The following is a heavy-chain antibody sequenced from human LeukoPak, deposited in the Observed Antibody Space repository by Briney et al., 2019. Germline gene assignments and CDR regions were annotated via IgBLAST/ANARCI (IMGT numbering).Heavy chain of an antibody. Sequence: GGSLRLSCSASGFTFSRYAMHWVRQAPGKGLEWVALITYDGYYKYYSDSVKGRFTISSDTSKNTLYLQMNSLRAEDTAVYYCARDLSPVVRASPMGYWGQGTLVTVSS. V-gene: IGHV3-30*04. CDR3: ARDLSPVVRASPMGY. CDR1: GFTFSRYA. D-gene: IGHD3-10*01. J-gene: IGHJ4*02. CDR2: ITYDGYYK.